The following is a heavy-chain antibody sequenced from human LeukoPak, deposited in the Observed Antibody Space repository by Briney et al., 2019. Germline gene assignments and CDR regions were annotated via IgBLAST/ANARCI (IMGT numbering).Heavy chain of an antibody. J-gene: IGHJ4*02. D-gene: IGHD1-26*01. Sequence: GGSLRLSCVASGFTFSSYSMSWVRQAPGKGLEWVSYTSSSSSTIYYADSVKGRFSVSRDNAKNSLYLQMNSLRDEDTAVYYCARDGPYSGSYFADFDYWGQGTLVTVSS. CDR3: ARDGPYSGSYFADFDY. CDR1: GFTFSSYS. CDR2: TSSSSSTI. V-gene: IGHV3-48*02.